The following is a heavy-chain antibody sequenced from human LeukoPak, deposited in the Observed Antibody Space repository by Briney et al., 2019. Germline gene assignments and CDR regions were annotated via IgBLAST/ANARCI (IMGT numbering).Heavy chain of an antibody. CDR2: IYYSGST. J-gene: IGHJ4*02. CDR1: GGSINSGDYY. V-gene: IGHV4-30-4*01. Sequence: SETLSLTCTVSGGSINSGDYYWSWIRQPPGKGLEWIGYIYYSGSTYYNPTLKSRVTISVDTSKNQFSLKLGSVTAADTAGYYWAKGGGGDSDYYWGQGTLVTVSS. CDR3: AKGGGGDSDYY. D-gene: IGHD3-16*01.